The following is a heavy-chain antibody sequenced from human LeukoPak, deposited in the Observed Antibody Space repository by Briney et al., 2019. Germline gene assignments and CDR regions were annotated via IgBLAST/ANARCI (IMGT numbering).Heavy chain of an antibody. CDR2: ISYDGSKK. V-gene: IGHV3-30-3*01. CDR1: GFTFSSYA. Sequence: PGGSLRLSCAASGFTFSSYAMHWVRQAPGKGLEWVAVISYDGSKKYYADAVKGRFTISRDDSKNTLYLQMNSLRAEDTAVYYCVRERAATSGMDVWGQGTTVTVSS. J-gene: IGHJ6*02. D-gene: IGHD5-12*01. CDR3: VRERAATSGMDV.